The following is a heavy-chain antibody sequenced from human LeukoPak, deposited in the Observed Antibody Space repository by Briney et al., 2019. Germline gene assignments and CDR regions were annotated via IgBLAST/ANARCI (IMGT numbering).Heavy chain of an antibody. D-gene: IGHD2-2*01. CDR1: GFTFSSYA. V-gene: IGHV3-30*04. CDR2: ISYDGSNK. Sequence: PGGSLRLSCAASGFTFSSYAMHWVRQAPGKGLEWVAVISYDGSNKYYADSVKGRFTISRDNSKNTLYLQMNSLRAEDTAVYYCARGRDIVVVPAALGYWGQGTLVTVSS. CDR3: ARGRDIVVVPAALGY. J-gene: IGHJ4*02.